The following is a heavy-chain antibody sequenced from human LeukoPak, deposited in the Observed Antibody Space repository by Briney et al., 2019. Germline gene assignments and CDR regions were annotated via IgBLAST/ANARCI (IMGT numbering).Heavy chain of an antibody. V-gene: IGHV3-21*01. J-gene: IGHJ3*02. D-gene: IGHD2-2*01. CDR2: ISSSSNYI. CDR3: ARSHRYCSSTSCYGDAFDI. CDR1: GFTFSSYS. Sequence: GGSLRLSCAASGFTFSSYSMNWVRQAPGKGLEWVSSISSSSNYISYADSVKGRFTISRDNAKNSLYLQMNSLRAEDTAVYYCARSHRYCSSTSCYGDAFDIWGQRTMVTVSS.